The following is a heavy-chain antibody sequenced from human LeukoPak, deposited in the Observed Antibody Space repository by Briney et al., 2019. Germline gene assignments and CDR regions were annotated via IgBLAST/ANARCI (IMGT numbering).Heavy chain of an antibody. CDR1: GGSISSSSYY. CDR3: ARHGGIAALNWFDP. CDR2: IYYSGST. J-gene: IGHJ5*02. V-gene: IGHV4-39*01. D-gene: IGHD6-13*01. Sequence: SETLSLTCTVSGGSISSSSYYWGWIRQPPGKGLEWIGSIYYSGSTYYNPSLKSRVTISVDTSKNQFSLRLSSVTAADTAVYYCARHGGIAALNWFDPWGQGTLVTVSS.